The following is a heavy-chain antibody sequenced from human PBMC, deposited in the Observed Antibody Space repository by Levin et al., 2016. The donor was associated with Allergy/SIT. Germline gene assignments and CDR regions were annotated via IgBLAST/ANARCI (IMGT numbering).Heavy chain of an antibody. J-gene: IGHJ4*02. CDR3: AIPRGPEATDH. V-gene: IGHV1-2*02. CDR2: IKPNSGVT. Sequence: ASVKVSCKTSGYAFTGYFLHWVRQAPGQGFEWMGWIKPNSGVTTYAEAFQGRVTMTRDTSINTAYLDLTDLRSNDTAVYFCAIPRGPEATDHWGQGTLLTVSA. D-gene: IGHD1-14*01. CDR1: GYAFTGYF.